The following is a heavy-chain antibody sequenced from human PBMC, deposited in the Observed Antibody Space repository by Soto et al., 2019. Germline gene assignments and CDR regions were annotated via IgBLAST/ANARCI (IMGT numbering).Heavy chain of an antibody. D-gene: IGHD3-10*01. Sequence: GGSLRLSCAASGFTFSSYWMSWVRQAPGKGLEWVANIKQDGSEKYYVDSVKGRFTISRDNAKNSLYLQMNSLRAEDTAVYYCAGPFTMVRGGQRDAFDIWGQGTMVTVSS. J-gene: IGHJ3*02. CDR1: GFTFSSYW. CDR3: AGPFTMVRGGQRDAFDI. CDR2: IKQDGSEK. V-gene: IGHV3-7*01.